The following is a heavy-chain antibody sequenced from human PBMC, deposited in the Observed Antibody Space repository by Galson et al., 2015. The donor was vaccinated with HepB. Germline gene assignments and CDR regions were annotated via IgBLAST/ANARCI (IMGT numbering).Heavy chain of an antibody. Sequence: SLRLSCAASGFTFGDYAMSWFRQAPGKGLEWVANIKKDGTVKYYVDSVKGRFTISRDNARNSLYLQMNSLRAEDTAVYYCVRSGRNTAMVYYLDSWGQGTLVTVSS. CDR1: GFTFGDYA. J-gene: IGHJ4*02. D-gene: IGHD5-18*01. CDR3: VRSGRNTAMVYYLDS. V-gene: IGHV3-7*03. CDR2: IKKDGTVK.